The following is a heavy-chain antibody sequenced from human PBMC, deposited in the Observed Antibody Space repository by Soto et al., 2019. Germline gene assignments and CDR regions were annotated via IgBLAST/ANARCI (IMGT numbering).Heavy chain of an antibody. CDR3: ARRGGSASGYYYYAMDV. Sequence: SETLSLTCSVSSDSMNSGGYYWSWIRQHPGKGLEWIGYIYSNGDTYYNPSLKSRVTISVDTSKNQFSLNLTSVTAADTAVYYCARRGGSASGYYYYAMDVWGQGTTVTVSS. CDR1: SDSMNSGGYY. D-gene: IGHD6-6*01. J-gene: IGHJ6*02. V-gene: IGHV4-31*03. CDR2: IYSNGDT.